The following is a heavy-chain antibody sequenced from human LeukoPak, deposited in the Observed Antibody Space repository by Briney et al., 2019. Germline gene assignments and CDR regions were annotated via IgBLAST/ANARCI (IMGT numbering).Heavy chain of an antibody. V-gene: IGHV4-39*01. J-gene: IGHJ4*02. CDR2: IYYSGSA. CDR1: GGSISSGSYY. D-gene: IGHD1-20*01. CDR3: ARNIDSITGIPR. Sequence: PSETLSLTCTVSGGSISSGSYYWGWIRQPPGKGLEWIGSIYYSGSAYYNPSLKSRVTISVDTSKNQFSLKLSSVTAADTAVYYCARNIDSITGIPRWGQGTLVTVSS.